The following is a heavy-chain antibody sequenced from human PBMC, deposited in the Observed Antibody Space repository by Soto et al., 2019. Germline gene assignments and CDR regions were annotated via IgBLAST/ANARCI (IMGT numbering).Heavy chain of an antibody. J-gene: IGHJ5*02. Sequence: QLQLQESGPGLVKPSETLSLTCTVSGGSISSSSYYWGWIRQPPGKGLEWIGSIYYSGSTYYNPSLKSRVTISVDTSKNQFALKLSSVTAADTAVYYCARRGRDVLRYFDWSYPPHNWFDPWGQGTLVTVSS. V-gene: IGHV4-39*01. CDR1: GGSISSSSYY. CDR2: IYYSGST. CDR3: ARRGRDVLRYFDWSYPPHNWFDP. D-gene: IGHD3-9*01.